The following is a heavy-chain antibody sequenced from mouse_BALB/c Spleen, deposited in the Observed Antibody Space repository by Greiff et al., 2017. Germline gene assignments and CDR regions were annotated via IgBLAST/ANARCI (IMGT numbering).Heavy chain of an antibody. Sequence: QVQLKESGPELVKPGASVRISCKASGYTFTSYYIHWVKQRPGQGLEWIGWIYPGNVNTKYNEKFKGKATLTADKSSSTAYMQLSSLTSEDSAVYFCARATTDAMDYWGQGTSVTVSS. CDR1: GYTFTSYY. CDR3: ARATTDAMDY. J-gene: IGHJ4*01. D-gene: IGHD2-12*01. CDR2: IYPGNVNT. V-gene: IGHV1S56*01.